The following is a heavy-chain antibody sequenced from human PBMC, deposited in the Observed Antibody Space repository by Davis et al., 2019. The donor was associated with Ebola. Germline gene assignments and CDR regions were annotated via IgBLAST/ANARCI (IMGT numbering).Heavy chain of an antibody. CDR1: GGSFSGYY. D-gene: IGHD1-26*01. J-gene: IGHJ3*02. Sequence: PSETLSLTCAVYGGSFSGYYWSWIRQPPGKGLEWIGEINHSGSTNYNPSLKSRVTISVDTSKNQFSLKLSSVTAADTAVYYCARRLGGLEVGALSYAFDIWGQGTMVTVSS. V-gene: IGHV4-34*01. CDR3: ARRLGGLEVGALSYAFDI. CDR2: INHSGST.